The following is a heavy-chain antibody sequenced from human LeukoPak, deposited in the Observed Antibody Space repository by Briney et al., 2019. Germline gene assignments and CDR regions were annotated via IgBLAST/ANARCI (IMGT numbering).Heavy chain of an antibody. D-gene: IGHD3-9*01. CDR3: ATDIRSSPLGF. Sequence: GGSLRLSCAASGFTFSSHDMHWVRQATGKGLEWVSTIGTAGDTYYPGSVKGRFTISRDSSNNTLFLQMSNLRADDSGLYYCATDIRSSPLGFWGHGTLVTVSS. CDR1: GFTFSSHD. J-gene: IGHJ4*01. CDR2: IGTAGDT. V-gene: IGHV3-13*01.